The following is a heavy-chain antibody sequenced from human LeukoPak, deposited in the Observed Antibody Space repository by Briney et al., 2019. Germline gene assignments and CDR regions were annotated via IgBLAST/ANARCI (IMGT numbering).Heavy chain of an antibody. CDR2: IDSSSAYI. J-gene: IGHJ3*01. CDR3: ASRYCTSTNCYAFDV. CDR1: GFTFSSYS. Sequence: PGGSLRLSCAASGFTFSSYSMNWVRQAPGKGLEWVSSIDSSSAYIFYADSVKGRFTISRDNAKNSLYLQMNSLRAEDTAVYYCASRYCTSTNCYAFDVWGQGRMVTVSS. D-gene: IGHD2-2*01. V-gene: IGHV3-21*01.